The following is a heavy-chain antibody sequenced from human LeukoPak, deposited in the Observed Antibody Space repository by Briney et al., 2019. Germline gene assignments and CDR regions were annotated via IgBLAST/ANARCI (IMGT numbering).Heavy chain of an antibody. V-gene: IGHV4-4*02. CDR1: GGSISSTNW. CDR3: ARDYDGSGIDY. Sequence: SGTLSLTCAVSGGSISSTNWWSWVRQPPGKGLEWIGYIYYSGSTNYNPSLKSRVTISVDTSKNQFSLKLSSVTAADTAVYYCARDYDGSGIDYWGQGTLVTVSS. CDR2: IYYSGST. D-gene: IGHD3-10*01. J-gene: IGHJ4*02.